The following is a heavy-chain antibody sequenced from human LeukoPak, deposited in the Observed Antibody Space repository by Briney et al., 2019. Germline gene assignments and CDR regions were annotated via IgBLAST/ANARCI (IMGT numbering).Heavy chain of an antibody. Sequence: GGSLRLSCAASGFTFSSYAMSWVRQAPGKGLEWVSAISGSGGSTHYADSVKGRFTISRDNSKNTLYLQMTSLRAEDTAVYYCAKGGIEVASTSYYYYMDVWGKGTTVTISS. CDR3: AKGGIEVASTSYYYYMDV. V-gene: IGHV3-23*01. CDR2: ISGSGGST. CDR1: GFTFSSYA. J-gene: IGHJ6*03. D-gene: IGHD6-19*01.